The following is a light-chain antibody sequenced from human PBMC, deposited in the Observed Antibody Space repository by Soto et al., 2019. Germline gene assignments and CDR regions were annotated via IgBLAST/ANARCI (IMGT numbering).Light chain of an antibody. Sequence: DIQMSLSPSSLSASVGDRVTITCRSSHGIYSWLALYQQKPAKAPKLLIFDASTLQGGVPSRFSGSGSGTDFTLTISCLQSEDFATYYCQQYYSYLPITFGQGTRLENK. CDR2: DAS. CDR3: QQYYSYLPIT. J-gene: IGKJ5*01. CDR1: HGIYSW. V-gene: IGKV1D-16*01.